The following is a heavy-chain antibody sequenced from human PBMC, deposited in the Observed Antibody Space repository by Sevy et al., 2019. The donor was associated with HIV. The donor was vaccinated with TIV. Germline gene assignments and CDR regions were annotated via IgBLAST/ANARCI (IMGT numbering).Heavy chain of an antibody. CDR1: GFTFSSYA. V-gene: IGHV3-64*02. CDR3: AREVLGTPTGAFDI. J-gene: IGHJ3*02. CDR2: ISSNGGST. Sequence: GGSLRLSCAASGFTFSSYAMHWVRQAPGKGLEYVSAISSNGGSTYYADSVKGRFTISRDNSKNTLYLQMGSLRAEDMAVYYCAREVLGTPTGAFDIWGQGTMVTVSS. D-gene: IGHD7-27*01.